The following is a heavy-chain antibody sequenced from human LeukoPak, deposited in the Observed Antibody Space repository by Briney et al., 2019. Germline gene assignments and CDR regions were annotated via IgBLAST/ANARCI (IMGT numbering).Heavy chain of an antibody. CDR2: IKEDGSEK. J-gene: IGHJ4*02. CDR1: GFTFSNFW. Sequence: GGSLRLSCAASGFTFSNFWMTWVRQAPGKGLEWVANIKEDGSEKHYVDSVKGRFTISRDNAKNSLYLQMNSLRAADTAVYYCARNGLHKPYDFWGGYYGGGFDYWGQGTLVTVSS. D-gene: IGHD3-3*01. V-gene: IGHV3-7*01. CDR3: ARNGLHKPYDFWGGYYGGGFDY.